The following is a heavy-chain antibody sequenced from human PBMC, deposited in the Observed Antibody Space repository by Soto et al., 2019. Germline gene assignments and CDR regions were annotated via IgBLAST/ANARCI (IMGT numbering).Heavy chain of an antibody. CDR2: IYHSGST. CDR3: ARTQIGDYGDYVGYYYYGMDV. CDR1: GGSISSSNW. D-gene: IGHD4-17*01. V-gene: IGHV4-4*02. J-gene: IGHJ6*02. Sequence: SETLSLTCAVSGGSISSSNWWSWVRQPPGKGLEWIGEIYHSGSTNYNPSLKSRVTISVDKSKNQFSLKLSSVTAADTAVYYCARTQIGDYGDYVGYYYYGMDVWGQGTTVTVSS.